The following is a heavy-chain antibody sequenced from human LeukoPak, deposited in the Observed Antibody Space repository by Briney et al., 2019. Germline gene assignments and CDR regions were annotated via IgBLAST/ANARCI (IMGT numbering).Heavy chain of an antibody. Sequence: GGSLRLSCAASGFTVSSNYMSWVRQAPGKGLEWVSGISWNSGSTGYADSVKGRFSISRDNAKNSLYLQMNSLRAEDTALYYCAKNRAPYSSGWRDAFDIWGQGTMVTVSS. V-gene: IGHV3-9*01. J-gene: IGHJ3*02. CDR1: GFTVSSNY. D-gene: IGHD6-19*01. CDR3: AKNRAPYSSGWRDAFDI. CDR2: ISWNSGST.